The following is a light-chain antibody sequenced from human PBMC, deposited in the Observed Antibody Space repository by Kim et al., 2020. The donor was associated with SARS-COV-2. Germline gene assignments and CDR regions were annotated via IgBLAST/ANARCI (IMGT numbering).Light chain of an antibody. Sequence: QSVLTQPPSASGTPGQRVTISCSGSRSNIGSNTMNWYQQLPGTAPKLLIYTNTQRPSGIPDRFSGSKSGTSASLAISGLHSEDEADYYCATWDDSLDGYVFGTGTKVTVL. V-gene: IGLV1-44*01. CDR2: TNT. CDR1: RSNIGSNT. J-gene: IGLJ1*01. CDR3: ATWDDSLDGYV.